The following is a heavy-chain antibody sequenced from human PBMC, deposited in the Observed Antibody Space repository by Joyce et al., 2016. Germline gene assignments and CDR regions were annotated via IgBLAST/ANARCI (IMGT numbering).Heavy chain of an antibody. Sequence: QVQLQESGPGLVKPSETLSLTCTVSGGSISSYYWSWIRQPPGKGLEWIGYIYYRGSTNYNPSLKSRVTRSVDTSKNQFSLKLSSVTAADTAVYYCARDRADGDWGYYYYYYGMDVWGQGTTVTVSS. V-gene: IGHV4-59*01. CDR3: ARDRADGDWGYYYYYYGMDV. CDR2: IYYRGST. D-gene: IGHD4-17*01. CDR1: GGSISSYY. J-gene: IGHJ6*02.